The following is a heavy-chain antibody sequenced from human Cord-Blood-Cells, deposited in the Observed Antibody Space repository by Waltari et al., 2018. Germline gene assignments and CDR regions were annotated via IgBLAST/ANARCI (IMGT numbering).Heavy chain of an antibody. V-gene: IGHV1-8*03. D-gene: IGHD7-27*01. CDR1: GYTFTSCD. CDR2: MNPNSGNT. Sequence: QVQLVQSGAEVKKPGAAVKVSCKASGYTFTSCDINCVRQATGQGLEWMRWMNPNSGNTGYAQKFQGRATITRNTAKSTAYMELSSLRSEDTAVYYCAIGLGTGEANPWGQGTLVTVSS. CDR3: AIGLGTGEANP. J-gene: IGHJ5*02.